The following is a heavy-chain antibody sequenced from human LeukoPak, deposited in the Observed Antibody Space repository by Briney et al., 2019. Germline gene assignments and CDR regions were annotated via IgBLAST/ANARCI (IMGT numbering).Heavy chain of an antibody. D-gene: IGHD3-16*02. CDR1: GGSISSSSYY. V-gene: IGHV4-39*07. CDR3: ASGYDYVWGSYRYTPNFDY. J-gene: IGHJ4*02. CDR2: IYYSGST. Sequence: SETLSLTCTVSGGSISSSSYYWGWIRQPPGKGLEWIGSIYYSGSTNYNPSLKSRVTISVDTSKNQFSLKLSSVTAADTAVYYCASGYDYVWGSYRYTPNFDYWGQGTLVTVSS.